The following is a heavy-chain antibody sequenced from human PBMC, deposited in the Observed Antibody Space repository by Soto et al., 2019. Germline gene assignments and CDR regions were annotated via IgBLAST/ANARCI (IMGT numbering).Heavy chain of an antibody. CDR1: GGTFSTYS. CDR3: ARDITGTTSYYYGMDV. Sequence: SVKVSCKASGGTFSTYSISWVRQAPGQGLEWMGGIMPLLGTANYAQKFQGRVAITADESTSTAYMELSSLRSEDTAVYYCARDITGTTSYYYGMDVWGQRTTVTVSS. J-gene: IGHJ6*02. D-gene: IGHD1-20*01. CDR2: IMPLLGTA. V-gene: IGHV1-69*13.